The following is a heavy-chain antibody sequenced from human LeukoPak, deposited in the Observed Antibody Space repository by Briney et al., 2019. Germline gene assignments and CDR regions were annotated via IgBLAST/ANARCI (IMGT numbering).Heavy chain of an antibody. J-gene: IGHJ6*02. CDR3: ARDHGVEDRNQYFYYHGTDV. D-gene: IGHD1-14*01. Sequence: SETLSLTCTVSGGSLSSYYWSWIRQPAGKGLEWIGRFHTSGRTTYNPSLKSRVAMSLDTSKSQLSLQVTSVTAADTAVYFCARDHGVEDRNQYFYYHGTDVWGQGTTVTVSS. CDR1: GGSLSSYY. V-gene: IGHV4-4*07. CDR2: FHTSGRT.